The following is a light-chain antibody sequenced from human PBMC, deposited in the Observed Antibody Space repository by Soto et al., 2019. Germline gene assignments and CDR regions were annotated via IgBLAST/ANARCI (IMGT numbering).Light chain of an antibody. Sequence: QSALTQPASVSGSPGQSITISCTGTSSDVGGYNYVSWYQQHPGKAPQLMIYEVSNRPSGVSNRFSGSKSGNTASLTISGLQAEDEADYYCSSYTTSSTVVFGTGTKLTAL. CDR3: SSYTTSSTVV. J-gene: IGLJ1*01. CDR1: SSDVGGYNY. V-gene: IGLV2-14*01. CDR2: EVS.